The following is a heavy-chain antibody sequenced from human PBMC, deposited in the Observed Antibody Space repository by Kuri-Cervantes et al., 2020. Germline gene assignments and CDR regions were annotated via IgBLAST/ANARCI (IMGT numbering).Heavy chain of an antibody. CDR3: AKGYYYMDV. Sequence: SETLSLTCAVSGGSISSRGYSWGWIRQPPGKGLEWIGSLYYNGNTYYNPSLKSRVTISVDTSKNQFSLKLSSVTAADTAVYYCAKGYYYMDVWGKGTTVTVSS. CDR2: LYYNGNT. J-gene: IGHJ6*03. CDR1: GGSISSRGYS. V-gene: IGHV4-39*01.